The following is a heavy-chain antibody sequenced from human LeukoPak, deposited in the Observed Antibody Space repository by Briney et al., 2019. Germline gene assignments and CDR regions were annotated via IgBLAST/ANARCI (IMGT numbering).Heavy chain of an antibody. CDR1: GGSISSGGYS. J-gene: IGHJ4*02. V-gene: IGHV4-30-2*01. Sequence: PSQTLSLTCAVSGGSISSGGYSWSWIRQPPGKGLEWIGYIYHSGSTYYNPSLKSRVTISVDRSKTQFSLKLSSVTAADTAVYYCARDSGGLHYWGQGTLVTVSS. CDR2: IYHSGST. CDR3: ARDSGGLHY. D-gene: IGHD1-26*01.